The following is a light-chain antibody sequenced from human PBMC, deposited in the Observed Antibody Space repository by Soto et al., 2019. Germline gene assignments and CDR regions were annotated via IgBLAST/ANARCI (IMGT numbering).Light chain of an antibody. Sequence: QSVLTQPASVSGSPGQSITISCTGTSSDVGNYNLVSWYQHHPGKAPKLMIYEVSKRPSGVSNRFSGSKSGNTASLTISGLQAEDEADYYCCSYADSSTFVFGTGTKLTVL. CDR2: EVS. V-gene: IGLV2-23*02. CDR3: CSYADSSTFV. J-gene: IGLJ1*01. CDR1: SSDVGNYNL.